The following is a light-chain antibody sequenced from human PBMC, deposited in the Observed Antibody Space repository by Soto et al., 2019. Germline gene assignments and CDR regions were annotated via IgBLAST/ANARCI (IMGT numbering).Light chain of an antibody. Sequence: QLVLTQPPSASGTPGQRVTISCSGSSSHIGSNTINWYQQLPGTAPKLLMYSNNQRPSGVPDRFSGSKSGTSASLAISGLQSEDEADYYCAAWDDSLNVVFGGGTKVTVL. CDR3: AAWDDSLNVV. CDR1: SSHIGSNT. V-gene: IGLV1-44*01. CDR2: SNN. J-gene: IGLJ2*01.